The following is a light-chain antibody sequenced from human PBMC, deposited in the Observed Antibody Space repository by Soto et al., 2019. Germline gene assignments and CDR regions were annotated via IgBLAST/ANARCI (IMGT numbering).Light chain of an antibody. CDR2: KAS. CDR3: QQYNDSFPYT. Sequence: DIEVTQTPYTLSASIGDRVTSTCRASQSISTWLAWYQQKPGTAPKLLIYKASTLESGVPSRFSGSRSGTEFTLTVSSLQPDDFATYYCQQYNDSFPYTFGQGTKADIK. V-gene: IGKV1-5*03. CDR1: QSISTW. J-gene: IGKJ2*01.